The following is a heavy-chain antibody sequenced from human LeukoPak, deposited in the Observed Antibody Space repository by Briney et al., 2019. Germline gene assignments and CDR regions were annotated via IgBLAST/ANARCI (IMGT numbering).Heavy chain of an antibody. J-gene: IGHJ4*02. CDR1: GYTFTSYY. D-gene: IGHD2-15*01. CDR3: ARGREFLEIVVVVAATPIDY. CDR2: INPSGGST. V-gene: IGHV1-46*01. Sequence: ASVKVSCKASGYTFTSYYMHWVRQAPGQGLEWMGIINPSGGSTSYAQKFQGRVTMTRDTSTSTVYMELSSLRSEDTAVYYCARGREFLEIVVVVAATPIDYWGQGTLVTVSS.